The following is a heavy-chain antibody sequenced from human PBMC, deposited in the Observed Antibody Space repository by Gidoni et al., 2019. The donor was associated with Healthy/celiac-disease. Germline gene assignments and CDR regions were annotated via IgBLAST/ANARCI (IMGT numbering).Heavy chain of an antibody. CDR3: ARHLMATVTGNWFDP. V-gene: IGHV4-39*01. Sequence: QLQLQESGPGLVKPSETLSLTCTVSGGSISSSSYYWGWIRQPPGKGLEWIGSIYYSGSTYYNPSLKSRVTISVDTSKNQFSLKLSSVTAADTAVYYCARHLMATVTGNWFDPWGQGTLVTVSS. J-gene: IGHJ5*02. CDR1: GGSISSSSYY. D-gene: IGHD4-17*01. CDR2: IYYSGST.